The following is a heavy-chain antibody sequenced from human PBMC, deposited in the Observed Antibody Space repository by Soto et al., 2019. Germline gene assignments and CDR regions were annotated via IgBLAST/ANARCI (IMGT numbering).Heavy chain of an antibody. CDR2: ISGDGNT. Sequence: PGGSLRLSCSASEFTFSSYAMSWVRQALGKGLEWVSAISGDGNTYYADSVKGRFTISRDNSKNTLYLQMNSLRAEDTAVYYCAKDQPASVTGDFDYWGQGTLVTFPS. V-gene: IGHV3-23*01. CDR1: EFTFSSYA. D-gene: IGHD5-18*01. CDR3: AKDQPASVTGDFDY. J-gene: IGHJ4*02.